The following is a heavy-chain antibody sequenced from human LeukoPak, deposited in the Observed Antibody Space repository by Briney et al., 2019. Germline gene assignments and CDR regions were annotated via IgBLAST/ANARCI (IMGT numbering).Heavy chain of an antibody. Sequence: GGSLRLSCAASGFTFSSYGMHWVRQAPGKGLEWVAFIRYDGSNKYYADSVKGRFTISRDNSKNTLYLQMNSLRAEDTAVYYCARGRGYCGSTSCYAGWFDPWGQGTLVTVSS. CDR1: GFTFSSYG. CDR2: IRYDGSNK. D-gene: IGHD2-2*01. V-gene: IGHV3-30*02. J-gene: IGHJ5*02. CDR3: ARGRGYCGSTSCYAGWFDP.